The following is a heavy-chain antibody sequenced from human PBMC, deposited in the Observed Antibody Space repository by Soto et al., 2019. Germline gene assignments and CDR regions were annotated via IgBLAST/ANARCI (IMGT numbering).Heavy chain of an antibody. CDR2: ISSSSSTI. CDR3: ARTWGYGGNDY. CDR1: GFTFSSYG. J-gene: IGHJ4*02. Sequence: EVQLVESGGGLLQPRGSLRLSCAASGFTFSSYGMNWVRQAPGKGLEWVSYISSSSSTIYYADSVKGRFSISRDNAKNSLSLQMNSLRDEDTAVYYCARTWGYGGNDYWGQGTLVTVSS. V-gene: IGHV3-48*02. D-gene: IGHD2-15*01.